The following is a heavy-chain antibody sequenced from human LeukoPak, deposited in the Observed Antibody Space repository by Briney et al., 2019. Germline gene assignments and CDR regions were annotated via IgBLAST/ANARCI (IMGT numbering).Heavy chain of an antibody. Sequence: GGSLRLSCAASGFTLSDYYMSWIRQAPGKGLEWLSYIRGSGSTIYYADSVKGRFTISRDNAKNSLYLQMNSLRAEDTSVYYCARVGAFRGYFDYWGQGTLVTVSS. D-gene: IGHD3-16*01. CDR2: IRGSGSTI. CDR1: GFTLSDYY. V-gene: IGHV3-11*04. CDR3: ARVGAFRGYFDY. J-gene: IGHJ4*02.